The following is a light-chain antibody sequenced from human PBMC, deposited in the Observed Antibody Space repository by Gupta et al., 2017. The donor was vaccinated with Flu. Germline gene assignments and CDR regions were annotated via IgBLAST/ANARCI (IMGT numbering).Light chain of an antibody. J-gene: IGLJ3*02. CDR1: ALRKQY. V-gene: IGLV3-25*01. Sequence: SCVLLQPPSLSASPGQTARIACSGDALRKQYVDCYQHKPGQAPLLLIYKDLERPSGIPERFSGTTSGTTVTLTINGVQAEDEADYYCHSEDNTAFHWVFGGGTKLTVL. CDR2: KDL. CDR3: HSEDNTAFHWV.